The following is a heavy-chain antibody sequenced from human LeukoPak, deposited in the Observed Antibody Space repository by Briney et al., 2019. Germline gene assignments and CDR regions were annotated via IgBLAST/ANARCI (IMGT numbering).Heavy chain of an antibody. V-gene: IGHV4-59*01. D-gene: IGHD3-10*01. CDR2: IYYSGST. CDR3: ARASWGSGSYYVPFDY. CDR1: GGSISSYY. J-gene: IGHJ4*02. Sequence: SETLSLTCTVSGGSISSYYWSWIRQPPGKGLEWIVYIYYSGSTNYNPSLKSRVTISVDTSKNQFSLKLSSVTAADTAVYYCARASWGSGSYYVPFDYWGQGTLVTVSS.